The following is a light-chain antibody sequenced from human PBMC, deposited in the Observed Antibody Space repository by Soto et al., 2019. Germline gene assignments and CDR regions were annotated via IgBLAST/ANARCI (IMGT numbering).Light chain of an antibody. V-gene: IGKV3-20*01. J-gene: IGKJ2*01. Sequence: EIVLTQSPGTLSLSPGEGATLSCRASQSVSSRNLAWFRQKPGQAPRLLIYGASNMAPGIPDRFSGSGSGTDFILTVNRVEPEDIAVYYCQAYGYSSPAYTFGQGTKLQIK. CDR3: QAYGYSSPAYT. CDR2: GAS. CDR1: QSVSSRN.